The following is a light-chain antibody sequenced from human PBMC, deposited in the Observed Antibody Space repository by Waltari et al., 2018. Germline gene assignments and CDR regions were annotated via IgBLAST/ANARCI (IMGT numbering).Light chain of an antibody. CDR1: AFPNQY. CDR2: KDT. Sequence: YELKQPPSVSVSPGQTARITCSGDAFPNQYASWCQQKPGQAPVVVIYKDTERPSGIPERFSGASSGTTVTLTIRGVQAEDAADYYCQSGDSRGTSWVFGGGTKLTVL. CDR3: QSGDSRGTSWV. J-gene: IGLJ3*02. V-gene: IGLV3-25*03.